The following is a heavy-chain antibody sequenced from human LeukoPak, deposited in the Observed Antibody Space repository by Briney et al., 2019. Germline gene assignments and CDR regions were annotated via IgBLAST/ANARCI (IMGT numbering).Heavy chain of an antibody. J-gene: IGHJ4*02. Sequence: PGGSLRLSCAASGFIFKSYGMHWVRQAPGKGLDWVAVISFDGTNKYYADSVKGRFTISRDNSKNTLYLQMNSLRGEDTAVYFCARGRNVVATSGYFDYWGQGTLVTVSS. CDR3: ARGRNVVATSGYFDY. D-gene: IGHD5-12*01. CDR2: ISFDGTNK. CDR1: GFIFKSYG. V-gene: IGHV3-30*03.